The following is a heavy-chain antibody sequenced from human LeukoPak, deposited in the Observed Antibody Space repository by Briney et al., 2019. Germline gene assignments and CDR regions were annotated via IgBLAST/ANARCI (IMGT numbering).Heavy chain of an antibody. D-gene: IGHD2-15*01. CDR3: ARDIEEGYCSGGSCYLKYYYYGMDV. J-gene: IGHJ6*02. V-gene: IGHV1-46*01. Sequence: ASVKVSCKASGYTFTSYAMNWVRQAPGQGLEWMGIINPSGGSTSYAQKFQGRVTMTRDTSTSTVYMELSSLRSEDTAVYYCARDIEEGYCSGGSCYLKYYYYGMDVWGQGTTVTVSS. CDR2: INPSGGST. CDR1: GYTFTSYA.